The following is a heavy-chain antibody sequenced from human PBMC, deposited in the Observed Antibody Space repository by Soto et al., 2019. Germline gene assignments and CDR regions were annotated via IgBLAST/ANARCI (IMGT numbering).Heavy chain of an antibody. V-gene: IGHV4-39*01. CDR1: GGFVSSSSYS. CDR3: ARLNGYCISTNCHGYYGMDV. D-gene: IGHD2-2*03. Sequence: PSETLSLTCSVSGGFVSSSSYSWGWIRQSPGKGLEWIGTIYSSENTYYNPSFLSRVTISVDTSKNEFSLRLSSVTAADTAVYYCARLNGYCISTNCHGYYGMDVWGQGTTVTVSS. CDR2: IYSSENT. J-gene: IGHJ6*02.